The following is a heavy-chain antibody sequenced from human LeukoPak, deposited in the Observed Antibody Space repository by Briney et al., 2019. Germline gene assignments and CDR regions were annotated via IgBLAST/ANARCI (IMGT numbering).Heavy chain of an antibody. V-gene: IGHV3-48*01. D-gene: IGHD3-10*01. J-gene: IGHJ4*02. Sequence: PGGSLRLSFAASGFTFVSYDMKWVRQAPGRGREWVSHISSSSTNIHYADSVKGRFTISRDNAKNSLYLQMNSLRGEDTAVYYCAGAPNGAGIRFDYWGQGTLVTISS. CDR2: ISSSSTNI. CDR3: AGAPNGAGIRFDY. CDR1: GFTFVSYD.